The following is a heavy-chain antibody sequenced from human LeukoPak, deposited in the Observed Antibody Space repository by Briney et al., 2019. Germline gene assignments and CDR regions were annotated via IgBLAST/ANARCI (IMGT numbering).Heavy chain of an antibody. V-gene: IGHV4-39*07. J-gene: IGHJ4*02. CDR1: GGSISSSSYY. CDR2: INHSGST. D-gene: IGHD5-24*01. CDR3: ARGPRWLHGSHFDY. Sequence: PSETLSLTCTVSGGSISSSSYYWGWIRQPPGKGLEWIGEINHSGSTNYNPSLKSRVTISVDTSKNQFSLKLSSVTAADTAVYYCARGPRWLHGSHFDYWGQGTLVTVSS.